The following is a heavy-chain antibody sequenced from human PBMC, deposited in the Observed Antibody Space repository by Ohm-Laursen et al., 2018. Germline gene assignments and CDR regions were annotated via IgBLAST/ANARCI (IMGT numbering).Heavy chain of an antibody. CDR1: VFTFSSYS. J-gene: IGHJ4*02. CDR2: ISSSSSYI. D-gene: IGHD2-8*01. Sequence: SLRLSCAASVFTFSSYSMNWVRQAPGKGLEWVSSISSSSSYIYYADSVKGRFTISRDNAKNSLYLQMNSLRAEDTAVYYCARYVGSRKRRRVLMVYDWYFDYWGQGTLVTVSS. V-gene: IGHV3-21*01. CDR3: ARYVGSRKRRRVLMVYDWYFDY.